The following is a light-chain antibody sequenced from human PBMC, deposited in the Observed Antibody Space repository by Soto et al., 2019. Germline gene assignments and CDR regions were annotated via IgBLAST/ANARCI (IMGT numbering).Light chain of an antibody. CDR2: GAS. J-gene: IGKJ5*01. Sequence: EIVLTQSPGTLSLSPGERATLSCRASQSVNSTYLAWYLQKPGQAPRLLIDGASGRATGIPDRFSGSGSGTDFTLTISRLEPEDFAVYYCQHYGSSGITFGQGTRLEI. V-gene: IGKV3-20*01. CDR3: QHYGSSGIT. CDR1: QSVNSTY.